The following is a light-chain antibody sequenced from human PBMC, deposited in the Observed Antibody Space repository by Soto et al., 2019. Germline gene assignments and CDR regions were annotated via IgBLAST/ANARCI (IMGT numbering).Light chain of an antibody. J-gene: IGKJ1*01. V-gene: IGKV1-5*03. CDR1: QSISVW. CDR2: KAS. CDR3: QQYNSYSPT. Sequence: DIQMTQSPSTLSASLGDRVTITCRASQSISVWLAWYQQKAGKAPNLLIYKASRLESGVPSRSSGSGSETEFTLTISGLQPGDSETYYCQQYNSYSPTFGQGTKVDIK.